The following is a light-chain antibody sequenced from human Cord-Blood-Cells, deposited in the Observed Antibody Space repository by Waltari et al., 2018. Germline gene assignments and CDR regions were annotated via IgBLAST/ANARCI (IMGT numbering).Light chain of an antibody. CDR1: QSISSY. Sequence: DIQITQSPSSLSSSPGDRATITCRASQSISSYLTWYQQKPGKAPKLLIYAASSWHTGVPARFSGSGSGTDFTLTISSLEPEDFAVYYCQQSNSTPMTFGEGTKVEIK. CDR3: QQSNSTPMT. V-gene: IGKV1-39*01. CDR2: AAS. J-gene: IGKJ4*02.